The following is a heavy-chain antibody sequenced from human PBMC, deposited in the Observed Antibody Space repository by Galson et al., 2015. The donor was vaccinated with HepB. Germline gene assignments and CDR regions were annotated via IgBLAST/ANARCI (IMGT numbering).Heavy chain of an antibody. CDR2: ISGSGGST. Sequence: SLRLSCAASGFTFRSYVMSWVRQAPRKGLEWVSSISGSGGSTYYADSVKGRFTTSRDSSKNTLYLQMTGLRAEDTAVYYCAKDSPYDSVWGTDRASPTSPDYWGQGTLVTVSS. CDR1: GFTFRSYV. J-gene: IGHJ4*02. D-gene: IGHD3-16*02. V-gene: IGHV3-23*01. CDR3: AKDSPYDSVWGTDRASPTSPDY.